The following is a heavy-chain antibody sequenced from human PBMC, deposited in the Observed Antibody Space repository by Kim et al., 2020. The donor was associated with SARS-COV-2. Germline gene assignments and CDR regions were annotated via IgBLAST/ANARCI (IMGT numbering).Heavy chain of an antibody. CDR1: GFTFSSYV. CDR2: ISYEGSTQ. D-gene: IGHD1-26*01. J-gene: IGHJ5*02. V-gene: IGHV3-30*03. Sequence: GGSLRLSCAASGFTFSSYVMHWVRQAPGKGLEWVALISYEGSTQKYTDSVKGRFTVSRDNSKNTLFLQMNSLRPEDTAVYYCARNLVGETDLGSWGQGTLVTVSS. CDR3: ARNLVGETDLGS.